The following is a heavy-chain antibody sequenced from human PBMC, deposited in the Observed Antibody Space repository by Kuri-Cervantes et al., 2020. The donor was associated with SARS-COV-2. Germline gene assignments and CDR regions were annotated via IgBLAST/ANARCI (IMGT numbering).Heavy chain of an antibody. CDR2: ISGSGGST. D-gene: IGHD2-15*01. J-gene: IGHJ3*02. Sequence: GGSLRLSCAASGFTFSSYAMSWVRQAPGKGLEWVSAISGSGGSTYYADSVKGRLTISRGNSKNTLYLQMNSLRAEDTAVYYCAKRRSYCSGGSCSFGAFDIWGQGTMVTVSS. V-gene: IGHV3-23*01. CDR3: AKRRSYCSGGSCSFGAFDI. CDR1: GFTFSSYA.